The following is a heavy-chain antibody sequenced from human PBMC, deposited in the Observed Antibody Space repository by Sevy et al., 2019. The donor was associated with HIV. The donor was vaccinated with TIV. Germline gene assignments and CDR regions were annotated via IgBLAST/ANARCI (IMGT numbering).Heavy chain of an antibody. CDR1: GFTFSSYA. Sequence: GGSLRLSCAASGFTFSSYAMSWVRQAPGKGLEWVSAIRGSGGSTYYADSVKGRFTISRDNSKNTLYLQMNSLRAEDTAVYYCAKAMQQLELQYWGQGTLVTVSS. J-gene: IGHJ4*02. D-gene: IGHD1-7*01. V-gene: IGHV3-23*01. CDR2: IRGSGGST. CDR3: AKAMQQLELQY.